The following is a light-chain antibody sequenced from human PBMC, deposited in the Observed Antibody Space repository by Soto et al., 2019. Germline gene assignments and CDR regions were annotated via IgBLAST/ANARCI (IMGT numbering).Light chain of an antibody. Sequence: QSVLTQPASVSGSLGQSITISCTGTSSDVGSYNLVSWYQQHPGKAPKLMIYEVIKRPSGVSNRFSGSKSGNTASLTISGLQAEDEADYYCCSYAGSSNLVFGGGTKLTVL. J-gene: IGLJ3*02. CDR2: EVI. V-gene: IGLV2-23*02. CDR1: SSDVGSYNL. CDR3: CSYAGSSNLV.